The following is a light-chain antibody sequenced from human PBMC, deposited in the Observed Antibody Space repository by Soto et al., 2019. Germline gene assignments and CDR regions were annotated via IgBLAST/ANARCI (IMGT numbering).Light chain of an antibody. Sequence: DIEMTQSPSSLAASVGDRVTITCRASQNIIPFLNWYQQKPGQAPKFLIYAASSLQSGVPSRFSGRGSGTDFTLTITSLQPEDFATYFCQQGYDTPITSGQGTRLEIK. CDR2: AAS. CDR1: QNIIPF. V-gene: IGKV1-39*01. CDR3: QQGYDTPIT. J-gene: IGKJ5*01.